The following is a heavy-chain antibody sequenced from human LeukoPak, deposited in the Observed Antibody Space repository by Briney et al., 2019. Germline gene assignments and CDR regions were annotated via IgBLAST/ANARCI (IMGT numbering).Heavy chain of an antibody. V-gene: IGHV4-38-2*01. CDR1: GYSISSGYY. CDR2: IYHSGST. Sequence: PSETLSLTCAVSGYSISSGYYWGWIRQPPGKGLEWIGSIYHSGSTYYNPSLKSRVTISVDTSKNQFSLKLSSVTAADTAVYYCARLADYYDILTGYYTRYYFDYWGQGTLVTVSS. D-gene: IGHD3-9*01. CDR3: ARLADYYDILTGYYTRYYFDY. J-gene: IGHJ4*02.